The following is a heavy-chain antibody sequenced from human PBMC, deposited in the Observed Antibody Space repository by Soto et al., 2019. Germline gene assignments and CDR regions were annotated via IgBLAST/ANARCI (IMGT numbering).Heavy chain of an antibody. CDR3: TRDWEITVSTWSFGGF. V-gene: IGHV1-69*08. J-gene: IGHJ4*02. Sequence: QVQLVQSGAEVKKPGSSVKVSCKASGGTFSPYTINWVRQAPGQGLEWMGRIIPFHGVTNYAQKFQARVKITAAKSTSTAYMELSGLRFEDTAVYCCTRDWEITVSTWSFGGFWGRGTLVTVSS. D-gene: IGHD3-10*01. CDR1: GGTFSPYT. CDR2: IIPFHGVT.